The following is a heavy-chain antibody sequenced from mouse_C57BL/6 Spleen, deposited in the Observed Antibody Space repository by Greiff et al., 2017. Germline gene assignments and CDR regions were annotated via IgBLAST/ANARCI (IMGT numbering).Heavy chain of an antibody. CDR2: INPSSGYT. CDR1: GYTFTSYT. D-gene: IGHD1-1*01. CDR3: ARDCDGEAMDY. V-gene: IGHV1-4*01. J-gene: IGHJ4*01. Sequence: QVQLKQSGAELARPGASVKMSCTASGYTFTSYTMHWVKQRPGQGLEWIGYINPSSGYTKYTQKFKDKATLTADKSSSTAYMQLSILTSEDSAVYCCARDCDGEAMDYWGQGTSVTVSS.